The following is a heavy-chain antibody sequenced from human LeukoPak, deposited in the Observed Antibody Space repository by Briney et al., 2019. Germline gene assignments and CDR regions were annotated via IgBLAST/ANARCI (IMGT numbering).Heavy chain of an antibody. D-gene: IGHD6-19*01. CDR3: ARGLPPPPWGAVAGIDDY. V-gene: IGHV1-8*01. Sequence: ASVKVSCKASGYTFTSYDINWVRQATGQGIEWLGWMIPNSGNTGYTQKFQGRVTMTRNTSISTAYMELSSLRSEDTAVYYCARGLPPPPWGAVAGIDDYWGQGTLVTVSS. CDR1: GYTFTSYD. CDR2: MIPNSGNT. J-gene: IGHJ4*02.